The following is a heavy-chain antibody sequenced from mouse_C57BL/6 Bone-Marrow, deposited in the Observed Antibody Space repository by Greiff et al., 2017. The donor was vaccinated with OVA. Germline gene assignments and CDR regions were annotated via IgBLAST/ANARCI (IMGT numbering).Heavy chain of an antibody. V-gene: IGHV14-4*01. J-gene: IGHJ3*01. CDR3: KTGAY. CDR1: GFNIKDDY. Sequence: VQLQQSGAELVRPGASVKLSCTASGFNIKDDYMHWVKQRPEQGLEWVGWIDPENGYTEYASKFQGKATITADTSSNTAYLQHSSLTSGDTAVYYCKTGAYGGKGTLVTVSA. CDR2: IDPENGYT.